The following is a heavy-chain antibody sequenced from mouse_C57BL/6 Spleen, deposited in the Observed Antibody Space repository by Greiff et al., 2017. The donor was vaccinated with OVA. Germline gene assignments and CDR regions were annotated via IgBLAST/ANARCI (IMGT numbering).Heavy chain of an antibody. CDR3: ARSTYYGNYDYAMDY. D-gene: IGHD2-10*01. V-gene: IGHV1-82*01. J-gene: IGHJ4*01. Sequence: QVQLQQSGPELVKPGASVKISCKASGYAFSSSWMNWVKQRPGKGLEWIGRIYPGDGDTNYNGKFKGKATLTADKSSSTAYMQLSSLTSEDSAVYFCARSTYYGNYDYAMDYWGQGTSVTVSS. CDR2: IYPGDGDT. CDR1: GYAFSSSW.